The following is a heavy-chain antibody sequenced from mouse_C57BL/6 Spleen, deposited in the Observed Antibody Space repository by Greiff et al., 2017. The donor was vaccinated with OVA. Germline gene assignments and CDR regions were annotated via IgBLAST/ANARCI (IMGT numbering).Heavy chain of an antibody. V-gene: IGHV5-6*01. CDR2: ISSGGSYT. CDR3: ARQLGHAY. CDR1: GFTFSSYG. D-gene: IGHD4-1*01. Sequence: EVKLMESGGDLVKPGGSLKLSCAASGFTFSSYGMSWVRQTPDKRLEWVATISSGGSYTYYPDSVKGRFTISRDNAKNTLYLQMSSLKSEDTAMYYWARQLGHAYWGQGTLVTVSA. J-gene: IGHJ3*01.